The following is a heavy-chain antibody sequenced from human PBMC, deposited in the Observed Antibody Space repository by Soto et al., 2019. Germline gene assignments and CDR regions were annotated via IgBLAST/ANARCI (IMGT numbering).Heavy chain of an antibody. J-gene: IGHJ6*02. CDR1: GFTFSSYA. D-gene: IGHD3-3*01. CDR3: ARGYDFWSGYYYPYGMDV. CDR2: ISYDGSNK. Sequence: QVHLVESGGGVVQPGRSLRLSCAASGFTFSSYAMHWVRQAPGKGLEWVAVISYDGSNKNHADTVKGRFTISRDNSKNTLYLQMTSLRAEDTAVYYCARGYDFWSGYYYPYGMDVWGQGTTVTVSS. V-gene: IGHV3-30-3*01.